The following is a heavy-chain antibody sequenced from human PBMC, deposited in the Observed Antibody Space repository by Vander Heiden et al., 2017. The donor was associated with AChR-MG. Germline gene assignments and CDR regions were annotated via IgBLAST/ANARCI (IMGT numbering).Heavy chain of an antibody. D-gene: IGHD1-26*01. Sequence: QVQLPESGPGLVKPSATLSLTCTVSRGPISRYYWSWNRQPPGKGLGWLGYVYSSGSTNYNPFRKRRVTISVDTSKNQFSLKLSSVTAADTAVYYCARDGIVGPSDAFDIWGQGTMVTVSS. J-gene: IGHJ3*02. CDR1: RGPISRYY. V-gene: IGHV4-59*01. CDR3: ARDGIVGPSDAFDI. CDR2: VYSSGST.